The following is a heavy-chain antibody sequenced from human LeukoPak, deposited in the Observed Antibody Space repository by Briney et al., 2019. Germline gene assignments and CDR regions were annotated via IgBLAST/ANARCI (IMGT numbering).Heavy chain of an antibody. CDR2: IIPIFGTA. V-gene: IGHV1-69*05. CDR3: AKAVARSHDAFDI. D-gene: IGHD2-2*01. CDR1: GGTFSSYA. Sequence: SVKVSCKASGGTFSSYAISWVRQAPGQGLEWMGGIIPIFGTANYAQKFQGRVAITTDESTSTAYMELSSLRSEDTAVYYCAKAVARSHDAFDIWGQGTMVTVSS. J-gene: IGHJ3*02.